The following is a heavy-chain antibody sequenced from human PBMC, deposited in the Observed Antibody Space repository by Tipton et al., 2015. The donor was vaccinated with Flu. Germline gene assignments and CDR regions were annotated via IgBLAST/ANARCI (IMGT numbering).Heavy chain of an antibody. CDR1: GYTFHNYG. D-gene: IGHD6-6*01. J-gene: IGHJ4*02. CDR2: ISVYSGKA. V-gene: IGHV1-18*01. Sequence: QSGAEVKEPGASVKVSCRTSGYTFHNYGFSWVRQAPGQGLEWMGRISVYSGKADYTQTFQGRVTMTTDTSTSTAYMALSSLTSDDTAVYYCARAYSSYYFDYWGQGTLVTVSS. CDR3: ARAYSSYYFDY.